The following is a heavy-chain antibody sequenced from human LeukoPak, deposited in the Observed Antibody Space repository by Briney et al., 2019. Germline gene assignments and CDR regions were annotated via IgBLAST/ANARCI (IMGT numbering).Heavy chain of an antibody. J-gene: IGHJ4*02. V-gene: IGHV3-48*02. Sequence: GGSLRLSCVVSGFTFSTYAMNWVRQAPGRGLEWLSVIGDGDYTASYADSVKGRFTISRDNAKNSLYLQMNSLRDEDTAVYYCARDSYGSSGYYYVSDYWGQGTLVTVSS. CDR1: GFTFSTYA. CDR3: ARDSYGSSGYYYVSDY. D-gene: IGHD3-22*01. CDR2: IGDGDYTA.